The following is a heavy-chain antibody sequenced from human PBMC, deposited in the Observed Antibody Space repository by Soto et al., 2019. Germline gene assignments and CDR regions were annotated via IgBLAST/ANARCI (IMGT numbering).Heavy chain of an antibody. CDR1: GGTFSSDG. CDR2: ITPIFRAT. J-gene: IGHJ2*01. Sequence: SVKVSCKASGGTFSSDGISWVRQAPGQGLEWMGGITPIFRATKYAQKFQDRVTITADESTSTAYMELSSLRSEDTAVYYCARGRDTYYYDSSGYSGWYFDLWGRGTLVTVSS. CDR3: ARGRDTYYYDSSGYSGWYFDL. D-gene: IGHD3-22*01. V-gene: IGHV1-69*13.